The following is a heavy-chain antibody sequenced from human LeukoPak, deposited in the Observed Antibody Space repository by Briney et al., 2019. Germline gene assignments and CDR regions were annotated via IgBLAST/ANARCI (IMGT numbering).Heavy chain of an antibody. Sequence: SVKVSCKASGGTFSSYAISWVRQAPGQGLEWMGGIIPIFGTANYAQKFQGRVTITTDESTSTAYMELSSLRSEDTAVYYCARARGSSGSYRPYWYFDLWGRGTLVTVS. J-gene: IGHJ2*01. V-gene: IGHV1-69*05. CDR1: GGTFSSYA. CDR3: ARARGSSGSYRPYWYFDL. D-gene: IGHD1-26*01. CDR2: IIPIFGTA.